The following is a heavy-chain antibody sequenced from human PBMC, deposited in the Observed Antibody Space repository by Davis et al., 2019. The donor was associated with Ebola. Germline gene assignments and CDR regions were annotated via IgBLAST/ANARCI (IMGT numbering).Heavy chain of an antibody. CDR1: GFSVSSTY. V-gene: IGHV3-66*04. D-gene: IGHD6-19*01. CDR3: VRHYSTVWYHYDYFDY. Sequence: GGSLRLSCAASGFSVSSTYVRRVRQAPGKGLEWVSVMYTACTTRCTDYADSVKGRFIVSRDNSKNTVFLQMNNLRAEDTAVYYCVRHYSTVWYHYDYFDYWGQGVLVTVSS. CDR2: MYTACTTRCT. J-gene: IGHJ4*02.